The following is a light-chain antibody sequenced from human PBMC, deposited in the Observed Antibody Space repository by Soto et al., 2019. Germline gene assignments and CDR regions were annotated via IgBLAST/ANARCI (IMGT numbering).Light chain of an antibody. CDR2: ATS. CDR1: QTIRSH. J-gene: IGKJ1*01. V-gene: IGKV1-39*01. Sequence: DIQMTQSPSSVSASVGDRVTITCRASQTIRSHLNWYQQKPGEAPKIVIYATSTLQSGVPSRFSGSGSGTDFTLTISSLEPEDFAVYYCQQRSNWPRTFGQGTKVDIK. CDR3: QQRSNWPRT.